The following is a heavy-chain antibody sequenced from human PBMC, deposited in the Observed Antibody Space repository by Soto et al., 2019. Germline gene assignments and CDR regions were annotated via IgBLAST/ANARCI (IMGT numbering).Heavy chain of an antibody. V-gene: IGHV3-15*01. CDR2: IKNRADGETT. CDR3: TTGTAVAKYYFDF. J-gene: IGHJ4*02. D-gene: IGHD5-18*01. CDR1: GFTFHNAW. Sequence: EVQLVESGGGLVEPGESLRLSCAASGFTFHNAWMSWVRQAPGKGLEWVGRIKNRADGETTDYAVPVQGRFTISRDDSNNTLSLQMHSLKVEDTAVYYCTTGTAVAKYYFDFWGQGTLVTVSS.